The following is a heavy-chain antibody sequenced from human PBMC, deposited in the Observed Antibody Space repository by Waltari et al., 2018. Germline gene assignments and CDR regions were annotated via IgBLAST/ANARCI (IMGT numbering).Heavy chain of an antibody. V-gene: IGHV3-21*05. Sequence: EVHLAESGGGLVKPGGSLRLSCTASGFTFTRYQMNWVRQAPGKGVEWVSFISNYNIDLYYSDSVKGRFTISRDNAKNSLYLQMNSLRAEDTAVYYCARDRRQQVFTDWGQGTLVTVSS. J-gene: IGHJ4*02. D-gene: IGHD6-13*01. CDR3: ARDRRQQVFTD. CDR1: GFTFTRYQ. CDR2: ISNYNIDL.